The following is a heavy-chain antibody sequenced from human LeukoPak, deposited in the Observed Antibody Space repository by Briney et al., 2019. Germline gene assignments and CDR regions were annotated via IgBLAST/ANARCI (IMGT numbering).Heavy chain of an antibody. CDR1: GFTFSSYG. J-gene: IGHJ4*02. Sequence: PGGSLRLSCAASGFTFSSYGMPWVRQAPGKGLEWVAVISYDGSNKYYADSVKGRFTISRDNSKNTLYLQMNSLRAEDTAVYYCAKEVRRALDYWGQGTLVPVSS. CDR2: ISYDGSNK. CDR3: AKEVRRALDY. V-gene: IGHV3-30*18. D-gene: IGHD1-1*01.